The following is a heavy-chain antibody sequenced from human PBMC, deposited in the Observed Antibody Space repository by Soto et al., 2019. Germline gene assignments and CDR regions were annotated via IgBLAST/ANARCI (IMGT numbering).Heavy chain of an antibody. J-gene: IGHJ4*02. CDR3: AKGFDYGDTKHIDH. D-gene: IGHD4-17*01. Sequence: GGALRVSCAASGFGCSTHALGWVRQAPGKGLEWLSSITNTGITTHYADSVKGRFTISRENSRNTLHLQMNNLRVDDTAVYYCAKGFDYGDTKHIDHWGQGTLVTVSS. V-gene: IGHV3-23*01. CDR1: GFGCSTHA. CDR2: ITNTGITT.